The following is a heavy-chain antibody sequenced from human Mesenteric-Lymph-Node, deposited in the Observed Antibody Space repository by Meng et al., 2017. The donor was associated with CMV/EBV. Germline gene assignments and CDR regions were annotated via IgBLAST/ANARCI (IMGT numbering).Heavy chain of an antibody. D-gene: IGHD3-3*01. J-gene: IGHJ6*02. CDR3: AREPFRAITSYGMAV. V-gene: IGHV3-21*01. Sequence: GESLKISCTASGFTLSNYEMNWVRQAPGKGLEWVSSISSSSSYIYYADSVKGRFTISRDNAKNSLYLQMNSLRAEDTAVYYCAREPFRAITSYGMAVWGQGTTVTV. CDR2: ISSSSSYI. CDR1: GFTLSNYE.